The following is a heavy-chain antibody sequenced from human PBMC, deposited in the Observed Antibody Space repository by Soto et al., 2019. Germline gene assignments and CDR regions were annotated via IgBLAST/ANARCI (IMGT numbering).Heavy chain of an antibody. CDR1: GFIFSSDW. Sequence: EVQLVESGGGLVQPGGSLRLSCSASGFIFSSDWMSWLRQAPGKGLEWVASMNEYGSERYYVDSVKGRFTISRDNAKNSLYLEMNRLRAEDTAVYYCARATGADKEDYWGQGTLVTVSS. D-gene: IGHD3-10*01. J-gene: IGHJ4*02. CDR3: ARATGADKEDY. V-gene: IGHV3-7*04. CDR2: MNEYGSER.